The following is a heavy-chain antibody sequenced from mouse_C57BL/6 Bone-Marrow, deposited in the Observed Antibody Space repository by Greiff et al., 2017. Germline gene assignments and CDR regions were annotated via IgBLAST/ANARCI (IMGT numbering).Heavy chain of an antibody. CDR3: ARSWGVRWFFAY. J-gene: IGHJ3*01. Sequence: QVQLQQPGAELVKPGASVKMSCKASGYTFTSYWITWVKQRPGQGLEWIGDIYPGSGSTNYNEKFKSKVTLTVDTSSSTAYMQLSSLTSECSAVYYCARSWGVRWFFAYWGQGTLVTVSA. CDR1: GYTFTSYW. CDR2: IYPGSGST. D-gene: IGHD2-3*01. V-gene: IGHV1-55*01.